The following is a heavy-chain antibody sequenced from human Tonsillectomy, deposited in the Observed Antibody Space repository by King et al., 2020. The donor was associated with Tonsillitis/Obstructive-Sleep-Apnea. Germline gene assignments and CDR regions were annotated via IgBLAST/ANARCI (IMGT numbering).Heavy chain of an antibody. J-gene: IGHJ6*03. CDR3: ARDDLGTYNYYYYMDV. Sequence: VQLVESGGGVVQPGRSLRLSCAASRVTFSNYAMHWVRQAPGKGREWVAVIWYDGSNRYDADSVKGRFTVSRDNSKNTLYLQMNDLRAEDTAVYYCARDDLGTYNYYYYMDVWGKGTTVTVSS. D-gene: IGHD3-16*01. CDR1: RVTFSNYA. V-gene: IGHV3-33*01. CDR2: IWYDGSNR.